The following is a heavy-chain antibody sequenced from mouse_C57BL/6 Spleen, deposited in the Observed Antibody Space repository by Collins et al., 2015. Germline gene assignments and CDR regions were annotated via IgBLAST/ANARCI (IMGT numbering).Heavy chain of an antibody. J-gene: IGHJ2*01. CDR3: AREYYSFDY. CDR1: GFTFTNYY. Sequence: EVKLVESGGGLVQPGGSLRLSCATSGFTFTNYYMSWVRQPPGKALEWLGVIRNKGNGYTTEYSASVKGRFTISRDNSQSILYLQMNTLRAEDSATYYCAREYYSFDYWGQGTTLTVSS. CDR2: IRNKGNGYTT. V-gene: IGHV7-3*02.